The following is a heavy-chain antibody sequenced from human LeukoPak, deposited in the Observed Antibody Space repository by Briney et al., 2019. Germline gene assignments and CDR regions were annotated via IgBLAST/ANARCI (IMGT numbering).Heavy chain of an antibody. V-gene: IGHV3-23*01. CDR2: ITGSGGTT. J-gene: IGHJ1*01. CDR3: AKDRDSSGYSQFQH. Sequence: GGTLRLSCAASGFTFSSYGMSWVRQAPGKGLEWVSAITGSGGTTYYADSVKGRFTISRDNSKNTLYLQMNSLRAEDTAVYYCAKDRDSSGYSQFQHWGQGTLVTVSS. CDR1: GFTFSSYG. D-gene: IGHD3-22*01.